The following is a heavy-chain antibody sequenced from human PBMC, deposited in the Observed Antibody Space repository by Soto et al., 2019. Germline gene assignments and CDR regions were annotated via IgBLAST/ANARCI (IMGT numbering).Heavy chain of an antibody. CDR2: INAGNGNT. CDR3: ARGGSSYWYFDL. CDR1: GYPFTNYA. D-gene: IGHD1-26*01. J-gene: IGHJ2*01. V-gene: IGHV1-3*01. Sequence: QVQLVQSGAEVQKPGASVKVSCKASGYPFTNYAMHWVRQAPGQRLEWMGRINAGNGNTKYSQKCQGRVTITRDTPASTAYMELSSRRSEGTAVYYCARGGSSYWYFDLWGRGTLFTVSS.